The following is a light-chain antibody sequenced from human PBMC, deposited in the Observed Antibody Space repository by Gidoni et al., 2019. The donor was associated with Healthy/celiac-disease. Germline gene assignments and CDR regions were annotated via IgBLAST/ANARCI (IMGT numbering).Light chain of an antibody. Sequence: DIQMTKSPSTLSASAGARVTITCRASQSISSWLAWYQQKPGKAPKLLLYKASSLESGVPSRFSGSGSGTEFTLTISSLQPDDFATYYCQQYNSYSRTFGQGTKVEIK. CDR2: KAS. CDR3: QQYNSYSRT. CDR1: QSISSW. V-gene: IGKV1-5*03. J-gene: IGKJ1*01.